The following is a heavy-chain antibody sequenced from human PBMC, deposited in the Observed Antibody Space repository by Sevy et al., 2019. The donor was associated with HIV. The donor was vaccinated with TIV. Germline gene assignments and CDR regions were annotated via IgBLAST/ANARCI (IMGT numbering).Heavy chain of an antibody. Sequence: GGSLRLSCAASGFTFSSYAMHWVRQAPGKGLEWVAVISYDGSNKYYADSVKGRFTISRDNSKNTLYLQMNSLRAEDTAVYYCANMPYYDFWSGPPPSYYYYGMDVWGQGTTVTVSS. D-gene: IGHD3-3*01. CDR3: ANMPYYDFWSGPPPSYYYYGMDV. J-gene: IGHJ6*02. CDR1: GFTFSSYA. CDR2: ISYDGSNK. V-gene: IGHV3-30*04.